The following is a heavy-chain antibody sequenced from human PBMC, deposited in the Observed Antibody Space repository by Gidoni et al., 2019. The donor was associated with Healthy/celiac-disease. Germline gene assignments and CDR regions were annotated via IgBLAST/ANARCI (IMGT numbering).Heavy chain of an antibody. CDR3: ARRSGPRGPPDY. Sequence: QAQLVQPGAEVKKPGASVKGYCKAPGYTFTSYGISWVRQAPGQGLEWMGWISAYNGNTNYAQRLQGRVTMTTDTSTSTAYMELRSLRSDDTAVYYCARRSGPRGPPDYWGQGTLVTVSS. D-gene: IGHD6-19*01. CDR2: ISAYNGNT. J-gene: IGHJ4*02. V-gene: IGHV1-18*01. CDR1: GYTFTSYG.